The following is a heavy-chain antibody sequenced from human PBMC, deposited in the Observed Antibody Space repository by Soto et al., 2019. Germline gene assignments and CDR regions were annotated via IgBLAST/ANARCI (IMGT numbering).Heavy chain of an antibody. Sequence: PGLSLRLSCAGSGILFDYSDIHLCRQDPGKGLEWVGRIRSKAYTYATAYVASAKGRFTISRDDSKNTAYLRMNSLEAEDTAVYYCTRHTMTFWYFDLWGRGTLVTVSS. CDR3: TRHTMTFWYFDL. J-gene: IGHJ2*01. V-gene: IGHV3-73*01. CDR1: GILFDYSD. CDR2: IRSKAYTYAT. D-gene: IGHD2-2*01.